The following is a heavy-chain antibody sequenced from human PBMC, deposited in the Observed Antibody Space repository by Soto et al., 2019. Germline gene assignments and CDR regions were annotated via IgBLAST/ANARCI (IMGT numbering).Heavy chain of an antibody. D-gene: IGHD6-19*01. V-gene: IGHV3-23*01. J-gene: IGHJ4*02. CDR2: ISGSGHST. Sequence: PGGSLILSCAASGFTFSNYAMSWVRQAPGKGLEWVSAISGSGHSTYYADSVKGRFTISRDNSKNTLYLQMNSLRAEDTAVYYCAKGAIAVTATGNSYFEDWGQGTLVTVSS. CDR3: AKGAIAVTATGNSYFED. CDR1: GFTFSNYA.